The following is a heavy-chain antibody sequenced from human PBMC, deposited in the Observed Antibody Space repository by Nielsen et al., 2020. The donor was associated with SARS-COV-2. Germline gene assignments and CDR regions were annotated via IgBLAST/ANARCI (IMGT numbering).Heavy chain of an antibody. J-gene: IGHJ4*02. D-gene: IGHD4-17*01. Sequence: SVKVSCKVSGYTLTELSMHWVRQAPGKGLEWMGGIIPIFGTANYAQKFQGRVTITADESTSTAYMELSSLRSEDTAVYYCASFGDYGYWGQGTLVTVSS. V-gene: IGHV1-69*13. CDR1: GYTLTELS. CDR2: IIPIFGTA. CDR3: ASFGDYGY.